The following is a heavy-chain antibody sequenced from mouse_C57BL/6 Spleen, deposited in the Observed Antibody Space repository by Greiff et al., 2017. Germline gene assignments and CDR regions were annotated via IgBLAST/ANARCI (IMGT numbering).Heavy chain of an antibody. J-gene: IGHJ1*03. CDR2: IWGVGST. D-gene: IGHD1-1*01. V-gene: IGHV2-6*01. CDR3: ARITTLGYFDV. Sequence: QVQLQQSGPGLVAPSQSLSITCTVSGFSLTSYGVDWVRQSPGKGLEWLGVIWGVGSTNYNSALKSRLSISKDNSKSQVFLKMNSLQTDDTAMYYCARITTLGYFDVWGTGTTVTVSS. CDR1: GFSLTSYG.